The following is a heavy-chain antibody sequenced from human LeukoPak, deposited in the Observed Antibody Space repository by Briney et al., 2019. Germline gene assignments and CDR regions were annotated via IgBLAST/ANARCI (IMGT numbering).Heavy chain of an antibody. J-gene: IGHJ4*02. CDR2: VGRDGSEK. Sequence: PGGSLRLSCAASGFTFSDYWMTWVRQVPGKGLEWVANVGRDGSEKNYVGSVEGRFTISRDNAKKSLDLEMNSLRVEDTALYYCAKVGTWELQRVFENWGQGTLVTVSS. D-gene: IGHD1-26*01. CDR3: AKVGTWELQRVFEN. V-gene: IGHV3-7*01. CDR1: GFTFSDYW.